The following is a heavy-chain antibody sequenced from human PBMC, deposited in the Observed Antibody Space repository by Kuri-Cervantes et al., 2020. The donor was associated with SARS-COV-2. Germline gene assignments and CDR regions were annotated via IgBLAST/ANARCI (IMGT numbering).Heavy chain of an antibody. CDR1: TYTFTTYD. D-gene: IGHD6-6*01. CDR2: MNPNSGNT. V-gene: IGHV1-8*03. CDR3: AGQLGALFDY. Sequence: ASVKVSCKASTYTFTTYDINWVRQATGQGLEWMGWMNPNSGNTGYAQKFQGRVTITRNTSISTAYMELSSLRSEDTAVYYCAGQLGALFDYWGQGTLVTVSS. J-gene: IGHJ4*02.